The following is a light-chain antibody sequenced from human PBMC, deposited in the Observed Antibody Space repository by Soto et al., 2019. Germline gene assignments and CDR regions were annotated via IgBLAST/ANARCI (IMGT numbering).Light chain of an antibody. CDR3: QQYNNWQT. V-gene: IGKV3-15*01. J-gene: IGKJ1*01. CDR1: QSVSSN. CDR2: GAS. Sequence: IRIAQSPAALSLSPGERATLSGRASQSVSSNLAWYQQKPGQAPRLLIYGASTRATGIPARFSGSGSGTEFTLTISRLQSEDFAVYYCQQYNNWQTFGQGTKVDIK.